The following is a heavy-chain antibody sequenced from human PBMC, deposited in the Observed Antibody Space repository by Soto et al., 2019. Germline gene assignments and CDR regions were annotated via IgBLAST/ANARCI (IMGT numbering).Heavy chain of an antibody. V-gene: IGHV3-23*01. CDR2: VSVSHGT. Sequence: GGSLRLSCAASGFTFSSYAMSWVRQAPGKGLEWVSSVSVSHGTYYADSVEGRFTISRDNSENTVNLQMNSLRAEDTAIYYCGKNYYFDNWGQGTLVTVSS. J-gene: IGHJ4*02. CDR1: GFTFSSYA. CDR3: GKNYYFDN.